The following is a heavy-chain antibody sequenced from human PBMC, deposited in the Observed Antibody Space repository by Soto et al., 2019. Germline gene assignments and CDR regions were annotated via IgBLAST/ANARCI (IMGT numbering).Heavy chain of an antibody. V-gene: IGHV4-31*03. CDR2: IYYSGST. CDR3: ARSAPKAPTFDI. J-gene: IGHJ3*02. Sequence: QVQLQESGPGLVKPSQTLSLTCTVSGGSISSGGYYWNWIRQHPGKGLEWIGYIYYSGSTYYNPSLKGRVTISVDTSKNQFSLKLSSVTAADTAVYYCARSAPKAPTFDIWGQGTMVTVFS. CDR1: GGSISSGGYY.